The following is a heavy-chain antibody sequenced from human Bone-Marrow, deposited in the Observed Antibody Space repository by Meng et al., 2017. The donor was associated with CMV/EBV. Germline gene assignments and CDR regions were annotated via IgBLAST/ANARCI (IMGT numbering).Heavy chain of an antibody. D-gene: IGHD2-2*01. J-gene: IGHJ4*02. V-gene: IGHV3-23*03. CDR1: GFTFSSYA. CDR2: IYSGGSST. CDR3: ARRWYCSSTSCPPFDY. Sequence: GESLKISCAASGFTFSSYAMSWVRQAPGKGLEWVSVIYSGGSSTYYADSVKGRFTISRDNSKNTLYLQMNSLRAEDTAVYYCARRWYCSSTSCPPFDYWGQGTLVTVSS.